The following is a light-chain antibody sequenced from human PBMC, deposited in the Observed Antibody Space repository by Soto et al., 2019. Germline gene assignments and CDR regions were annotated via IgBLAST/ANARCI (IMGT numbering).Light chain of an antibody. Sequence: EIVLTQSPGTLSLSPGERATLSCRASQSVSSSYLTWYQQKPGQAPRLLIYGASSRATGIPDRFSGSGSGTDFTHTISRLEPEDFAVYYWQQYGSSPITFGQGTRLEIK. CDR3: QQYGSSPIT. CDR1: QSVSSSY. CDR2: GAS. J-gene: IGKJ5*01. V-gene: IGKV3-20*01.